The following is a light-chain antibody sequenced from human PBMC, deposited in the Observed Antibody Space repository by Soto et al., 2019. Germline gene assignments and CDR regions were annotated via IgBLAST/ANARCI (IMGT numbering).Light chain of an antibody. CDR3: QQYGSSPRIT. Sequence: EIGVTQSPGMLSLSPGERATLSCRASQSVSSSYLAWYQQKPGQAPRLLIYGASSRATGIPDRFSGSGSRTDFTLTISRLEPEDFAVYYCQQYGSSPRITFGPGTKVDIK. CDR1: QSVSSSY. V-gene: IGKV3-20*01. CDR2: GAS. J-gene: IGKJ3*01.